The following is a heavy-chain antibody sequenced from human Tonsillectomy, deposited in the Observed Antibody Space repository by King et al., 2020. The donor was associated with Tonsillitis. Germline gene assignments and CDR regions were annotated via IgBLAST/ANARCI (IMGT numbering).Heavy chain of an antibody. D-gene: IGHD3-22*01. J-gene: IGHJ4*02. CDR1: GGSISSYY. V-gene: IGHV4-59*01. CDR3: ARSGGNDYYYSVNY. CDR2: IYYSGST. Sequence: QLQESGPGLLKPSETLSLTFTVSGGSISSYYWSWIRQPPGKGLEWVGYIYYSGSTNYNPSLKTRVTISVDTSKNQFSLNLSSVTAADTAVYYCARSGGNDYYYSVNYWGQGTLVTVSS.